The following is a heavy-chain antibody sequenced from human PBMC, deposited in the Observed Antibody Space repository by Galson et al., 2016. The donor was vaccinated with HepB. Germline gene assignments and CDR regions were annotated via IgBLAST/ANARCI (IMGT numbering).Heavy chain of an antibody. J-gene: IGHJ5*02. CDR1: GGSFSDYY. Sequence: ETLSLTCAVYGGSFSDYYWSWTRQPPGKGLEWVANIKQDGSEKNYVDSVKGRFTISRDNAKNSLYLQMNSLRAEDTAVYYCVREGGRGGGSPWGQGALVTVSS. V-gene: IGHV3-7*03. CDR2: IKQDGSEK. CDR3: VREGGRGGGSP. D-gene: IGHD3-16*01.